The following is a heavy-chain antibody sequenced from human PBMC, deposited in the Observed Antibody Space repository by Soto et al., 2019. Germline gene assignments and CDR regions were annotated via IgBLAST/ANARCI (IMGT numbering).Heavy chain of an antibody. CDR1: GYTLTELS. D-gene: IGHD1-1*01. CDR3: ARGRYGDY. CDR2: FDPEDGNT. J-gene: IGHJ4*02. V-gene: IGHV1-24*01. Sequence: ASVKVSCKVSGYTLTELSMHWVRQAPGKGLEWMGGFDPEDGNTDYAQKLQGRVIVTRDTSTSTAYMELRSLISDDTAVYYCARGRYGDYWGQGALVTVSS.